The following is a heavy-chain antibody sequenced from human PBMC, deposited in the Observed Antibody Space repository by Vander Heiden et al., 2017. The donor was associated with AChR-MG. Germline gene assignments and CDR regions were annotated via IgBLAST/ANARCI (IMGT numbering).Heavy chain of an antibody. J-gene: IGHJ3*02. V-gene: IGHV3-30*18. CDR1: GFTFSSYG. Sequence: QVQLVESGGGVVQPGRSLRLSFAAPGFTFSSYGMHWVRQAPGKGLEWVAVISHDASNKYYADSVKGRFTISRDNSKNTLYLQMNSLRAEDTAVYYCAKRALYAFDIWGQGTVVTVSS. CDR2: ISHDASNK. CDR3: AKRALYAFDI.